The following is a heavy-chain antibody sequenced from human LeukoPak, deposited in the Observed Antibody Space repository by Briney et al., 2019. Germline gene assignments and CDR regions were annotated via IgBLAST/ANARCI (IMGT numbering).Heavy chain of an antibody. V-gene: IGHV3-21*01. D-gene: IGHD2/OR15-2a*01. CDR3: ARGLDSTSIDY. CDR1: GFTFSTYA. J-gene: IGHJ4*02. Sequence: PGGSLRLSCAASGFTFSTYAMSWVRQAPGKGLECVSFISSTSANIYYVDSVKGRFTISRDNAKNSLYLQMNSLRVEDMAVYYCARGLDSTSIDYWGQGTLVTVSS. CDR2: ISSTSANI.